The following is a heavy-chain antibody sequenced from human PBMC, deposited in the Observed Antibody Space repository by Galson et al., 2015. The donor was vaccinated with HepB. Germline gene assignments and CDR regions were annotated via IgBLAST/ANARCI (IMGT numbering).Heavy chain of an antibody. V-gene: IGHV3-30*18. CDR2: ISYDGSNK. J-gene: IGHJ4*02. CDR1: GFTFSSYG. CDR3: AKIPTALVAPNDY. Sequence: SLRLSCAASGFTFSSYGMHWVRQAPGKGLEWVAVISYDGSNKYYADSVKGRFTISRDNSKNTLYLQMNSLRAEDTAVYYCAKIPTALVAPNDYWGQGTLV. D-gene: IGHD2-2*01.